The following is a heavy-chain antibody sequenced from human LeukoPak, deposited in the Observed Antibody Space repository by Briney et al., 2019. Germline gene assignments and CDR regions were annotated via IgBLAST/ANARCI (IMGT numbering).Heavy chain of an antibody. CDR3: ARHIAYCSSTSCYDPTIHPFDY. CDR2: IYHGGST. D-gene: IGHD2-2*01. J-gene: IGHJ4*02. Sequence: SETLSLTCAVSGYSISSGYYWGWIRQPPGKGLEWIGSIYHGGSTYYNPSLKSRVTISVDTSKNQFSLKLSSVTAADTAVYYCARHIAYCSSTSCYDPTIHPFDYWGQGTRVTVSS. CDR1: GYSISSGYY. V-gene: IGHV4-38-2*01.